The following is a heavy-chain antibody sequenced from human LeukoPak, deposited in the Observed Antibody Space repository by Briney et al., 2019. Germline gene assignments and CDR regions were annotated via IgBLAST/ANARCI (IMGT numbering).Heavy chain of an antibody. CDR2: ISRNSGTI. CDR1: GFTFDDYA. J-gene: IGHJ6*04. Sequence: GRSLRLSCAASGFTFDDYAMHWVRQAPGKGLEWVSGISRNSGTIGYADSVKGRFTISRDNAKNSLYLQMNSLRAEDTAVYYCAELGITMIGGVWGKGTTVTISS. V-gene: IGHV3-9*01. CDR3: AELGITMIGGV. D-gene: IGHD3-10*02.